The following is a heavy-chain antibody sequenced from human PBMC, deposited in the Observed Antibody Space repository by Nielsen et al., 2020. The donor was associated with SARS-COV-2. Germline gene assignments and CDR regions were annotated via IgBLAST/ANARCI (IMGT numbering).Heavy chain of an antibody. CDR3: VKDPHY. Sequence: GESLKISCAASGFTFSSYGMHWVRQAPGKGLEWVAVISYDGSNKYYADSVKGRFTISRDNSKNTLYLQMNSLRAEDTAVYYCVKDPHYWGQGTLVTVSS. J-gene: IGHJ4*02. CDR2: ISYDGSNK. V-gene: IGHV3-30*18. CDR1: GFTFSSYG.